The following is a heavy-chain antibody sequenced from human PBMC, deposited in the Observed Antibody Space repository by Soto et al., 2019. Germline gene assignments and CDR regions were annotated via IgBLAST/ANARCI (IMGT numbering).Heavy chain of an antibody. CDR3: ARGIPYYYYYMDV. Sequence: QVQLQQWGAGLLKPSETLSLTCAVYGGSFSGYYWSWIRQPPGKGLEWIGEINHSGSTNYNPSLKGRVTISVDTSKNQFSLKLSSVTAADTAVYYCARGIPYYYYYMDVWGKGTTVTVSS. J-gene: IGHJ6*03. CDR2: INHSGST. CDR1: GGSFSGYY. V-gene: IGHV4-34*01.